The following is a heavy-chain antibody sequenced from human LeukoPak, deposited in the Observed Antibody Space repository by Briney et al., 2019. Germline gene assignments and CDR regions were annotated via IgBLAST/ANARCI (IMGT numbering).Heavy chain of an antibody. V-gene: IGHV3-48*01. CDR1: GFSFSVFS. CDR3: AKGNYDSSGYLYYFDY. CDR2: INVGAT. D-gene: IGHD3-22*01. J-gene: IGHJ4*02. Sequence: GGSLRLSCAASGFSFSVFSMSWVRQAPGKGLEWVSYINVGATTYADSVKGRFTISRDEAKNSLYLQMSSLRPEDTAIYYCAKGNYDSSGYLYYFDYWGQGTLVTVSS.